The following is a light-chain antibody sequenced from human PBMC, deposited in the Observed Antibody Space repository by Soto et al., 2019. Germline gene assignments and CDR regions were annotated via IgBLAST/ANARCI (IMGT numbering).Light chain of an antibody. V-gene: IGKV3-15*01. CDR3: QQYNKWPLT. J-gene: IGKJ5*01. Sequence: EIVMTQSPATLSVSPGESATLSCRASQSVSSDLAWYQQKPGQAPRLLIYYTSTRATGFPARFSGGGSGTEFTLTISSLQSEDSAFYYCQQYNKWPLTFGQGTLLEIK. CDR1: QSVSSD. CDR2: YTS.